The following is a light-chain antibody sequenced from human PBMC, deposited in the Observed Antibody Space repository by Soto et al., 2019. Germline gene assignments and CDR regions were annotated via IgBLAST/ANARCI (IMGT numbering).Light chain of an antibody. CDR2: AAS. CDR3: QQYNSYPPT. CDR1: QGISSW. Sequence: DVQMTQSPSARSASVGDSVTITCRASQGISSWLAWYQQKPEQAPKSLIYAASSLQSGVPSRFSDSGSGTDFTLTISSLQPEDFATYYCQQYNSYPPTFGGGTKVEIK. J-gene: IGKJ4*01. V-gene: IGKV1D-16*01.